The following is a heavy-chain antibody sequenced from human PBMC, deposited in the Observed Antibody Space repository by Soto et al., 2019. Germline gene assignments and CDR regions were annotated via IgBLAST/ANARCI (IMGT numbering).Heavy chain of an antibody. V-gene: IGHV1-3*01. Sequence: GGPVEGSCQAPWYPFTRYKIYLVRQAHGQRLEWMGWINVGNGNTRYSQKFQGRLTLTRDTPGNTAYLELNSLISEDTAVYYCATPQDYDGCLDSWGQGTLVTVSS. CDR3: ATPQDYDGCLDS. CDR1: WYPFTRYK. D-gene: IGHD3-22*01. CDR2: INVGNGNT. J-gene: IGHJ4*02.